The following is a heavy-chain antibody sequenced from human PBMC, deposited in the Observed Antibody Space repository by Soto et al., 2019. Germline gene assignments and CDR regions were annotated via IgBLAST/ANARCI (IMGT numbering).Heavy chain of an antibody. J-gene: IGHJ4*01. CDR3: ARDPSPYTSGWYGIDF. CDR2: MSYDGTNT. CDR1: GFMFSAYA. D-gene: IGHD6-19*01. Sequence: QVQLVESGGGVVQPGASLRLSGTASGFMFSAYAMLWVRQAPGKGLEWVAAMSYDGTNTYYADSVKGRLTISRDNSKNTLFLQMSSLTADDSAVYYCARDPSPYTSGWYGIDFWGLGTLVTVSS. V-gene: IGHV3-30-3*01.